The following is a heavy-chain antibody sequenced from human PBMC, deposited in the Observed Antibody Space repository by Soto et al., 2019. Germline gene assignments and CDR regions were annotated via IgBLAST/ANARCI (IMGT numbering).Heavy chain of an antibody. D-gene: IGHD2-2*02. CDR1: GGSISRDY. CDR2: LYNAGST. CDR3: ASIPDALDI. Sequence: SDTLSLTCTGAGGSISRDYCSWIRQPPGKGLEWIGYLYNAGSTIYNPSLKSRVTISVDRSKNQFSLRLSSVTAADTAVYYCASIPDALDIWGHGTMVT. V-gene: IGHV4-59*12. J-gene: IGHJ3*02.